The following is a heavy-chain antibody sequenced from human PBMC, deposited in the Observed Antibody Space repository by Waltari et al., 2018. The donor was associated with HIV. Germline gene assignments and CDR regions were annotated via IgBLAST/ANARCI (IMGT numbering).Heavy chain of an antibody. D-gene: IGHD3-22*01. CDR3: ARDLGYDTSGYYYGSAFDI. Sequence: QVQLQESGPGLVKPSQTLSLTCSVSGASISRGGYFWSWIRQHPGKGLEWIGYIYYSGSTYYNPSLKSRVIISVDTSKNQFSLKLSSVTAADTAVYYCARDLGYDTSGYYYGSAFDIWGQGTMVTVSS. V-gene: IGHV4-31*03. J-gene: IGHJ3*02. CDR2: IYYSGST. CDR1: GASISRGGYF.